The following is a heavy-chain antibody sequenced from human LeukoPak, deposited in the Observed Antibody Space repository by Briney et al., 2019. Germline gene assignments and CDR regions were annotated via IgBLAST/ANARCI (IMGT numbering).Heavy chain of an antibody. J-gene: IGHJ3*02. CDR1: GYTLTELS. Sequence: ASVKVSCKVSGYTLTELSMHWVRQAPGKGLEWMGGFDPEDGETIYAQKFQGRVTMTEDTSTDTAYMELSSLRSEDTAVYYCATSITMVWGRMEAFDIWGQGAMVTVSS. D-gene: IGHD3-10*01. CDR2: FDPEDGET. CDR3: ATSITMVWGRMEAFDI. V-gene: IGHV1-24*01.